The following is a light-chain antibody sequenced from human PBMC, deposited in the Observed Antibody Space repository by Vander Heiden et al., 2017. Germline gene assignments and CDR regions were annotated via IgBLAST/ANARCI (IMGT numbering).Light chain of an antibody. V-gene: IGKV3-20*01. CDR1: QSVSSSY. J-gene: IGKJ1*01. CDR3: QQYGSSPRT. Sequence: ESMLTQRPGTLPLSPGERTTLPCRASQSVSSSYLAWYQQKPGQAPRLLIYGASSRATGIPDRFSGSGSGTDFTLTISRLEPEDFAVYYCQQYGSSPRTFGQGTKVEIK. CDR2: GAS.